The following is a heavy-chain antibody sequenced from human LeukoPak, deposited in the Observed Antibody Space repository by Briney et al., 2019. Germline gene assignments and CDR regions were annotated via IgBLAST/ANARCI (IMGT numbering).Heavy chain of an antibody. D-gene: IGHD2-2*01. CDR3: ATAEYCSSTSCRAFDY. CDR1: GYTLTELS. CDR2: FDPEDGET. V-gene: IGHV1-24*01. Sequence: ASVKVSCKVSGYTLTELSMHWVRQAPGKGLEWMGGFDPEDGETIYAQKFQGRVTMTEDTSTDTAYMELSSLRSEDTAVYYCATAEYCSSTSCRAFDYWGQGTLVTASS. J-gene: IGHJ4*02.